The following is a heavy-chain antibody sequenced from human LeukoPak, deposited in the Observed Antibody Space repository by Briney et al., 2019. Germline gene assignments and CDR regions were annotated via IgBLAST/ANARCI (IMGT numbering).Heavy chain of an antibody. CDR3: ARIAVTSGWGYFDY. V-gene: IGHV4-59*01. D-gene: IGHD6-19*01. J-gene: IGHJ4*02. CDR2: IYSTGST. CDR1: GVSIVSFY. Sequence: SETLSLTCTVSGVSIVSFYWTWIRQPPGKGLDWIGYIYSTGSTNYNPSLKSRVTIPVDTSKNQFSLNLSSVTAADTAVYYCARIAVTSGWGYFDYWGQGTLVTASS.